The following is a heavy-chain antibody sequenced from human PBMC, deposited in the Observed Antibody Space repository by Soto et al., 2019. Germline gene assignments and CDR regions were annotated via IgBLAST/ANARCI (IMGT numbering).Heavy chain of an antibody. CDR1: GFTFDDYA. V-gene: IGHV3-9*01. CDR3: AKDIRATAAATWFDS. D-gene: IGHD6-13*01. J-gene: IGHJ5*01. Sequence: GGSLRLSCAASGFTFDDYAMHWVRQAPGKGLEWVSGISWNSGSIGYADSVKGRFTISRDNAKNSLYLQMNSLRAEDTALYYCAKDIRATAAATWFDSWGQGPLVSVSS. CDR2: ISWNSGSI.